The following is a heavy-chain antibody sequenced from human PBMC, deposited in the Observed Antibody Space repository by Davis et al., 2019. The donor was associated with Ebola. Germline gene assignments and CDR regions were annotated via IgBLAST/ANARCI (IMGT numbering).Heavy chain of an antibody. CDR3: ARERDPAVAWGY. V-gene: IGHV3-7*01. D-gene: IGHD6-19*01. Sequence: PGGSLRLSCATSGFSFTSYWMSWVRQAPGKGLEWVANIKEDGSEKYYVGSVKGRFTISRDNTKNSLYLQMNTLRVEDTAVYYCARERDPAVAWGYWGQGTLVTVSS. CDR1: GFSFTSYW. CDR2: IKEDGSEK. J-gene: IGHJ4*02.